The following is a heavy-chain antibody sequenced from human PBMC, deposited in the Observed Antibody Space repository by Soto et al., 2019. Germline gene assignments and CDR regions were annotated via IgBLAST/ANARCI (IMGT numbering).Heavy chain of an antibody. CDR1: GFLFSNHA. J-gene: IGHJ4*02. Sequence: PGGSLRLSCAASGFLFSNHAMSWVRQAPGKGLEWVAGISDSGGLTYYADSVKGRFIMSRDNSKNTLYLQMKNLRADDTAVYFCAKRQGTGADAKNFDFWGQGTLVTVSS. CDR2: ISDSGGLT. CDR3: AKRQGTGADAKNFDF. D-gene: IGHD2-2*01. V-gene: IGHV3-23*01.